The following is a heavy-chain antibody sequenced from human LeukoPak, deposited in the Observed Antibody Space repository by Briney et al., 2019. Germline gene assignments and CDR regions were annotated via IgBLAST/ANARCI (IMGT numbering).Heavy chain of an antibody. CDR3: AVWSGYYTGRPSYYMDV. J-gene: IGHJ6*03. CDR2: ISAYNGNT. D-gene: IGHD3-3*01. V-gene: IGHV1-18*01. CDR1: GYTFTSYG. Sequence: GASVKASCKASGYTFTSYGISWVRQAPGQGLEWMGWISAYNGNTNYAQKLQGRVTMTTDTSTSTAYMELSSLRSEDTAVYYCAVWSGYYTGRPSYYMDVWGKGTTVTVSS.